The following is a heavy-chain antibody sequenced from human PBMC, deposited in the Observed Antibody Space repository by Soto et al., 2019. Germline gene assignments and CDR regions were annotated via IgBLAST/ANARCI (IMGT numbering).Heavy chain of an antibody. D-gene: IGHD6-13*01. CDR2: TYYRSKWYN. CDR1: GDSVSNNSAA. Sequence: SHTLSLTCAISGDSVSNNSAAWIWIRQSPSRGLEWLGRTYYRSKWYNDYAVSVKSRITINPDTSKNQFSLQLNSVTPEDTAVYYCTNGIAAAGKYFQHWGQGTLVTVS. CDR3: TNGIAAAGKYFQH. J-gene: IGHJ1*01. V-gene: IGHV6-1*01.